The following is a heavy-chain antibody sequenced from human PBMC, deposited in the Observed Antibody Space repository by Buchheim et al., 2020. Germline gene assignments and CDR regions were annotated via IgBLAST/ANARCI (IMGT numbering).Heavy chain of an antibody. CDR2: IYNGGST. V-gene: IGHV4-4*07. CDR1: GDSMSDYY. CDR3: ARGLNTGSWFDS. Sequence: QVRLQESGPGPVKPSETLSLTCTISGDSMSDYYWTWIRQPAGKGLEWIGRIYNGGSTNYNPSLKSRVTVSVDTSKNQFSLKLTSVTAADTAVYYCARGLNTGSWFDSWGRGTL. J-gene: IGHJ5*01. D-gene: IGHD1-14*01.